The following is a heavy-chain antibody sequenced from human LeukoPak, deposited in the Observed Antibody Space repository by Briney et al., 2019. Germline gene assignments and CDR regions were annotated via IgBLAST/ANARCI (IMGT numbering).Heavy chain of an antibody. Sequence: GGSLRLSCAASGFTFSSYGMHWVRQAPGKGREGVAFIRYDGSNKYYADSVKGRFTISRDNSKNTLYLQMNSLRAEDTAVYYCAKDLEYCSSTSCYPNWFDPWGQGTLVTVSS. CDR3: AKDLEYCSSTSCYPNWFDP. CDR2: IRYDGSNK. CDR1: GFTFSSYG. V-gene: IGHV3-30*02. J-gene: IGHJ5*02. D-gene: IGHD2-2*01.